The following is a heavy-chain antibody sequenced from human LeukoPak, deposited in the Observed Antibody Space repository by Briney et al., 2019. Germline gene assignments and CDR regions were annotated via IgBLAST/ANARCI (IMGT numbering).Heavy chain of an antibody. CDR3: AREKIDTAMVTSWFDP. Sequence: ASVKVSCKASGGTFSSYAISWVRQAPGQGLEWMGGIIPIFGTANYAQKFQGRVTITADESTSTAYMELSSLRSEDTAVYYCAREKIDTAMVTSWFDPWGQGTLVTVSS. V-gene: IGHV1-69*13. J-gene: IGHJ5*02. D-gene: IGHD5-18*01. CDR2: IIPIFGTA. CDR1: GGTFSSYA.